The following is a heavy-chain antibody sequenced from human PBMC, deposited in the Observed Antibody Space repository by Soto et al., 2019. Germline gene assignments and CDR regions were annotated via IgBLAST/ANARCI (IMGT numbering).Heavy chain of an antibody. D-gene: IGHD3-16*02. CDR2: ISAYNGNT. J-gene: IGHJ4*02. Sequence: ASVKVSCKASGYTFTSYGISWLRQAPGQGLEWMGWISAYNGNTNYAQKLQGRVTMTTDTSTSTAYMELRSLRSDDTAVYYCARDQLYDYVWGSYPHFDYWGQGTLVTVSS. CDR3: ARDQLYDYVWGSYPHFDY. CDR1: GYTFTSYG. V-gene: IGHV1-18*04.